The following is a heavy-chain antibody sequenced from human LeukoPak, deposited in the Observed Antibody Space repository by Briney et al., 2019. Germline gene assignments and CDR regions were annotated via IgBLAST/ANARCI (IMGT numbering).Heavy chain of an antibody. Sequence: SETLSLTCTVSGYSISSGYYWGWIRQPPGKGLEWIGSIYHSGSTYYNPSLKSRVTISVDTSKNQFSLKLSSVTAADTAVYYCARDERYSSSWFDYWGQGTLVTVSS. V-gene: IGHV4-38-2*02. D-gene: IGHD6-13*01. CDR2: IYHSGST. J-gene: IGHJ4*02. CDR1: GYSISSGYY. CDR3: ARDERYSSSWFDY.